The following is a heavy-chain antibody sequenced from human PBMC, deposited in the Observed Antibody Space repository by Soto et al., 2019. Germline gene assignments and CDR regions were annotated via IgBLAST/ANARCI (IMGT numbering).Heavy chain of an antibody. CDR3: ARDSYCSGGSCYSLINYYYYYGMDV. CDR2: IKQDESEK. Sequence: PGGSLRLSCAASGFTFSSYWMSWVRQAPGKGLEWVANIKQDESEKYYVDSVKGRFTISRDNAKNSLYLQMNSLRAEDTAVYYCARDSYCSGGSCYSLINYYYYYGMDVWGQGTTVTVSS. V-gene: IGHV3-7*03. J-gene: IGHJ6*02. CDR1: GFTFSSYW. D-gene: IGHD2-15*01.